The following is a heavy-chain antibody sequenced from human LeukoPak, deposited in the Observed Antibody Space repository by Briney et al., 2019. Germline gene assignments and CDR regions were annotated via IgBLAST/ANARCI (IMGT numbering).Heavy chain of an antibody. CDR2: ISSSSSTI. Sequence: GGSLRLSCAASGFPLRSYAMSWVRQAPGKGLEWVSYISSSSSTIYYADSVKGRFTISRDNAKNSLYLQMNSLRAEDTAVYYCARVDTAMVTKNFDYWGQGTLVTVSS. CDR1: GFPLRSYA. J-gene: IGHJ4*02. CDR3: ARVDTAMVTKNFDY. D-gene: IGHD5-18*01. V-gene: IGHV3-48*04.